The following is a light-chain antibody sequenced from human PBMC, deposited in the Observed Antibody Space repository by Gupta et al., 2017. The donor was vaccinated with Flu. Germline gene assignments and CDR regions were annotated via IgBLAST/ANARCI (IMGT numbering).Light chain of an antibody. CDR1: QSVTNNY. CDR2: GAS. CDR3: QRECNEHRLYT. V-gene: IGKV3-20*01. J-gene: IGKJ2*01. Sequence: IVLTQSPGTLSLSLGERATLSCRASQSVTNNYLPWYKEKAGHAPRLLISGASSRAMGITDRFSGSGDGTDVTLTISRREPEDFAVYYCQRECNEHRLYTFGQGTKVEV.